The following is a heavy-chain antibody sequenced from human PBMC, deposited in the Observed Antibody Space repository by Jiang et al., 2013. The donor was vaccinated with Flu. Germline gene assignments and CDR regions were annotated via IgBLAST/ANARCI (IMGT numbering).Heavy chain of an antibody. CDR2: IRSKLYHGTT. Sequence: GRSRRDSPVQLLDSPLVDYASELVPPGVQGRGVEWVGFIRSKLYHGTTEYAASVKGRFTISRDDSKSIAYLQMSSLRTEDTAVYYCTRDLVRDIIMIPATYFDSWGQGTLVTVSS. CDR3: TRDLVRDIIMIPATYFDS. D-gene: IGHD2-2*01. J-gene: IGHJ4*02. CDR1: DSPLVDYA. V-gene: IGHV3-49*03.